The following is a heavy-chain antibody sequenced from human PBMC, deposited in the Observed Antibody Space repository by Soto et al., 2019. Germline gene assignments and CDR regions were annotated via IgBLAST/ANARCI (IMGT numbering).Heavy chain of an antibody. CDR2: FEIIVRAT. V-gene: IGHV3-23*05. Sequence: EVQLLESGGGLVKPGGSLKLSCIASGFSFSNYAVIWVRQAPGKGPEWVSSFEIIVRATYYADAVKGRFTISRDDSKNAVYLQMNSLRGEDTAVYFCAKGDGGYFDHWGQGSLVTVSS. J-gene: IGHJ4*02. CDR3: AKGDGGYFDH. D-gene: IGHD3-16*01. CDR1: GFSFSNYA.